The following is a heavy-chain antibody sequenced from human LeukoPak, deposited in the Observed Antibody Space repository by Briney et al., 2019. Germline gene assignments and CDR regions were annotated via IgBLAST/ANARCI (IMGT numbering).Heavy chain of an antibody. J-gene: IGHJ3*02. D-gene: IGHD3-9*01. CDR3: ARGRRYFDWLLFNVPPEGDAFDI. CDR1: GYTFTEYY. V-gene: IGHV1-8*01. CDR2: MNPNSGNT. Sequence: GASVKVSCKASGYTFTEYYMHWVRQAPGQGLEWMGWMNPNSGNTGYAQKFQGRVTMTRNTSISTAYMELSSLRSEDTAVYYCARGRRYFDWLLFNVPPEGDAFDIWGQGTMVTVSS.